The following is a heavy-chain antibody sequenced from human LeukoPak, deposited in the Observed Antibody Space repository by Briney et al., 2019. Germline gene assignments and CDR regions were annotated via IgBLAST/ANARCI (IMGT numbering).Heavy chain of an antibody. J-gene: IGHJ4*02. D-gene: IGHD5-18*01. Sequence: PGGSLRLSCAASGFTFSSYAMSWVRQAPGKGLEWVSAISGSGGSTYYADSVKGRFTISRDNSKNTLYLQMNSLRAEDTAVYYCASSRGYSYGPFDYWGQGTLVTVSS. V-gene: IGHV3-23*01. CDR3: ASSRGYSYGPFDY. CDR1: GFTFSSYA. CDR2: ISGSGGST.